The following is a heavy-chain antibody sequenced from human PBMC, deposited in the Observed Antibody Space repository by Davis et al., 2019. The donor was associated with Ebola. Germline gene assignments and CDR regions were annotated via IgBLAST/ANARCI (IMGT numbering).Heavy chain of an antibody. CDR1: GGPFSGYY. V-gene: IGHV4-34*01. J-gene: IGHJ6*02. D-gene: IGHD3-3*01. CDR3: AKDRIKVGLEWLLSAPDYGMDV. Sequence: SETLSLTCAVYGGPFSGYYWSWIRQPPGKGLEWIGEINHRGSTKYNPSLKSRVTISVDTSKNQFSLKLNSVTAADTAVYYCAKDRIKVGLEWLLSAPDYGMDVWGQGTTVTVSS. CDR2: INHRGST.